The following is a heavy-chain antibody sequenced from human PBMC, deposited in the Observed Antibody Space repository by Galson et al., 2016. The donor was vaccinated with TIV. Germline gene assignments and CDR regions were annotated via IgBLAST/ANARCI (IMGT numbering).Heavy chain of an antibody. Sequence: SLRLSCAASGFRFRTFGMHWARQAPGKGLAWVAFVQFDDRKKCDHESVQGRFTITRDDSESMTHLQMNNLRPEDTAVYYCVKDTGHFLGLESWGQGILVNVSS. V-gene: IGHV3-30*02. J-gene: IGHJ4*02. CDR2: VQFDDRKK. D-gene: IGHD3-3*02. CDR1: GFRFRTFG. CDR3: VKDTGHFLGLES.